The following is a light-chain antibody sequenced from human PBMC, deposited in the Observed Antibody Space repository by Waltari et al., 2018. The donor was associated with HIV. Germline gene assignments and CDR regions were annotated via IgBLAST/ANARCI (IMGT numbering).Light chain of an antibody. CDR3: QEDKTYSGT. CDR2: QAS. J-gene: IGKJ1*01. CDR1: QSILHW. Sequence: DIQMTQSPSPLSASVGDRVTITCRASQSILHWLAWYQQKPGQAPKLLIYQASSLEWGVPSRFSASGSGTEFTLTISSLQPDDFATYVCQEDKTYSGTFGQGTKVEIK. V-gene: IGKV1-5*03.